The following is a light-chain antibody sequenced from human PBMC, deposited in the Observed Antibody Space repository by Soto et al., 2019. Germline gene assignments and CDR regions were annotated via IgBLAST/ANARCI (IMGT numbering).Light chain of an antibody. Sequence: DIQLTQSPSSLSASVGYRFTITCRVSQGISSYLNWYRQKPGKVPKLLIYSASNLQSGVPSRFSGSGSGTEFTLTISSLQPDDFEPYYCQQYNSYSITFGQGTRLEIK. V-gene: IGKV1-27*01. CDR3: QQYNSYSIT. CDR2: SAS. J-gene: IGKJ5*01. CDR1: QGISSY.